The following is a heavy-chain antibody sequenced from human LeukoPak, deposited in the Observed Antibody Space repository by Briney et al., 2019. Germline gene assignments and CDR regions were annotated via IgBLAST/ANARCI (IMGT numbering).Heavy chain of an antibody. CDR3: ARDGVYYDSSGLDY. Sequence: GGSLRLSCAASGFPFSSYTINWVRQAPGKGLEWVSSISSSSRYIYYADSVKGRFSISRDNAKNSRYLQMNILRAEDTAVYYCARDGVYYDSSGLDYWGQGTLVTVSS. CDR2: ISSSSRYI. V-gene: IGHV3-21*06. J-gene: IGHJ4*02. D-gene: IGHD3-22*01. CDR1: GFPFSSYT.